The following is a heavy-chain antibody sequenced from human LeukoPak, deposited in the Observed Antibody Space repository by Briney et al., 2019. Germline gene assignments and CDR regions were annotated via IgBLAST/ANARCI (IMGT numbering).Heavy chain of an antibody. V-gene: IGHV3-30*04. CDR2: ISYDGSNK. D-gene: IGHD3-22*01. J-gene: IGHJ4*02. CDR1: GFTFSSYA. CDR3: AKDMIVLGFASDFDS. Sequence: PGRSLRLSCAASGFTFSSYAMHWVRQAPGKGLEWVAVISYDGSNKYYADSVKGRFTISRDNSKNTLYLQMNSLRADDTAVYYCAKDMIVLGFASDFDSWGQGTLVTVSS.